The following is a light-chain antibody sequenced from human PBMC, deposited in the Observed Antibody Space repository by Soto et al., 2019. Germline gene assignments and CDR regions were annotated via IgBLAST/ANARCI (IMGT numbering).Light chain of an antibody. J-gene: IGKJ1*01. Sequence: PLTKSPSSLSASVGDRVIITYRASQSVSRSLNWYQQKTGQAPKLLIYAASTLHSGVPSRFSGSGSGTEFTLTISSLQPEDFATYYCQQNAIVPPWTFGQGTKVDIK. V-gene: IGKV1-39*01. CDR1: QSVSRS. CDR2: AAS. CDR3: QQNAIVPPWT.